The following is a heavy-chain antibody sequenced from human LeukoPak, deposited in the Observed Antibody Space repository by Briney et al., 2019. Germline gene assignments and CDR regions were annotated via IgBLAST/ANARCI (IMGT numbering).Heavy chain of an antibody. CDR2: INPSGGGT. D-gene: IGHD2-15*01. CDR3: ARMYCSGVSCYPDY. V-gene: IGHV1-2*02. CDR1: GYTFIGYY. Sequence: ASVKVSCKASGYTFIGYYIHWVRQAPGQGLEWMGWINPSGGGTKYAQKFQGRVTMTRDTSISTAYMELSTLTSDDTAVYFCARMYCSGVSCYPDYWGQGTLVTVSS. J-gene: IGHJ4*02.